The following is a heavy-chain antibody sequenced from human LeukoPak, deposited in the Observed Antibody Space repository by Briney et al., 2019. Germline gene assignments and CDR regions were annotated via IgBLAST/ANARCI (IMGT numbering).Heavy chain of an antibody. CDR1: GGSISSSSYY. CDR2: IYYSGST. CDR3: ASRSSGWYEGYFDY. Sequence: SETLSLTCTVSGGSISSSSYYWGWIRQPPGKGLEWIGSIYYSGSTYYSPSLKSRVTISVDTSKNQFSLKLSSVTAADTAVYYCASRSSGWYEGYFDYWGQGTLVTVSS. D-gene: IGHD6-19*01. V-gene: IGHV4-39*01. J-gene: IGHJ4*02.